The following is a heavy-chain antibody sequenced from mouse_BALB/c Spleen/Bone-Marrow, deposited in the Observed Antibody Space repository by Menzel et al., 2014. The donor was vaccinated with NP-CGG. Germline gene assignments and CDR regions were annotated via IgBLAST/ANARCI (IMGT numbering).Heavy chain of an antibody. J-gene: IGHJ4*01. CDR3: ARETGYAYGNFAMDY. Sequence: EVMLVESGGGLVQPGGSLRLSCEASGFTSIDYYMTWVRQPPGKALEWLGFIRNRANGYTTEYSASVKGRLTISRDISQSIFYLQMNTLRAEDSATYYCARETGYAYGNFAMDYWGQGTSVTVSS. D-gene: IGHD2-1*01. CDR2: IRNRANGYTT. V-gene: IGHV7-3*02. CDR1: GFTSIDYY.